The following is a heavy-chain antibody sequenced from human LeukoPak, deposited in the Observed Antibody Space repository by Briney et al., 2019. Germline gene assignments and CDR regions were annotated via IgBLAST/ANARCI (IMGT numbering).Heavy chain of an antibody. CDR2: INHSGST. CDR1: GGSFSGHY. Sequence: SETLSLTCAVYGGSFSGHYWSWIRQPPGKGLEWIGEINHSGSTNYNPSLKSRVTMSVDTSKNQFSLKLSSVTAADTAVYYCARVGAVAGKIDWFDPWGQGTLVTVSS. J-gene: IGHJ5*02. CDR3: ARVGAVAGKIDWFDP. V-gene: IGHV4-34*01. D-gene: IGHD6-19*01.